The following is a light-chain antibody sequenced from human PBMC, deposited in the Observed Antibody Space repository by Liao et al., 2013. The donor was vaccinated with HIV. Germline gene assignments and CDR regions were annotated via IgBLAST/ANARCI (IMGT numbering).Light chain of an antibody. V-gene: IGLV3-1*01. CDR2: QDS. J-gene: IGLJ3*02. Sequence: SYELTQPPSVSVSPGQTASITCSGDKLGDKYACWYQQKPGQSPVLVIYQDSKRPSGIHERFSGSNSGNTATLTISGTQAMDEADYYCQAWDSRTWVFGGGTKLTVL. CDR1: KLGDKY. CDR3: QAWDSRTWV.